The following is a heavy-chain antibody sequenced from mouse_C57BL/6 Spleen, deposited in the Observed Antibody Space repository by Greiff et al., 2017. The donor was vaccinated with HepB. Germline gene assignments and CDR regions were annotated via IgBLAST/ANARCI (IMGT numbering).Heavy chain of an antibody. V-gene: IGHV1-55*01. J-gene: IGHJ4*01. CDR2: IYPGSGST. CDR1: GYTFTSYW. CDR3: ARYRITTVVAYYAMDC. D-gene: IGHD1-1*01. Sequence: QVQLQQSGAELVKPGASVKMSCKASGYTFTSYWITWVKQRPGQGLEWIGDIYPGSGSTNYNEKFKSKATLTVDTSSSTAYMQLSSLTSEDSAVYYGARYRITTVVAYYAMDCWGQGTSVTVSS.